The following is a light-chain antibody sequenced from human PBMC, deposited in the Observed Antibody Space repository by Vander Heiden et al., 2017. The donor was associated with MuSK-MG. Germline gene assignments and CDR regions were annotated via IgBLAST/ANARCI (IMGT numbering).Light chain of an antibody. CDR2: EVS. CDR1: SSDVGGYNP. V-gene: IGLV2-14*01. CDR3: SSYTSSSTDV. J-gene: IGLJ1*01. Sequence: QSALTQPASVSGSPGQSLTISCTGTSSDVGGYNPVSWYQQHPGKAPNVMIYEVSIRPSGVSNRFSGSKSGNTASLTISGLQAEDEAYYYCSSYTSSSTDVFGTGTKVTVL.